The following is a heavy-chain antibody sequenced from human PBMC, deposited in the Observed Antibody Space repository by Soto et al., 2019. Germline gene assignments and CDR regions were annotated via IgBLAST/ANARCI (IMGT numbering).Heavy chain of an antibody. V-gene: IGHV3-33*08. Sequence: GGSLRLSCAASGFTFSSYGMHWVRQAPGKGLEWVAVIWYDGNNKYYADSVKGRFTISRDNSNNTLYVQMTSLRAEDTAVYYCARGLHSLFDYWGQGTLVTVS. CDR3: ARGLHSLFDY. CDR1: GFTFSSYG. CDR2: IWYDGNNK. D-gene: IGHD2-21*01. J-gene: IGHJ4*02.